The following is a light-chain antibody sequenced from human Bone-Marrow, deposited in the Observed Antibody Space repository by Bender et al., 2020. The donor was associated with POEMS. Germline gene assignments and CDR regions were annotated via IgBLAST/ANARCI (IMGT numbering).Light chain of an antibody. CDR1: NTDVGGHNY. V-gene: IGLV2-23*02. CDR3: VSDADNRVWV. Sequence: QSALTQPASVSGSPGQSITISCTGTNTDVGGHNYVSWYQQHPGKAPKLLIYEVRKRPSGVSNRFSGSKSDNTASLTISGLQAEDVGDVCCVSDADNRVWVLGGGTKLTVL. J-gene: IGLJ3*02. CDR2: EVR.